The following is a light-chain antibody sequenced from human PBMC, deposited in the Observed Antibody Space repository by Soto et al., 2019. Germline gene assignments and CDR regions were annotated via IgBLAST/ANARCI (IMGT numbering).Light chain of an antibody. J-gene: IGLJ2*01. V-gene: IGLV3-21*02. Sequence: SYELTQPPSVSVAPGQTARITCGGNRIGTESELWYQQKPGQAPVLVVYDDSDRPSGIPERFSGSNSGNTATLTLSRVEAGDEADYYCQVWDTTINHVLFGGGTKLTVL. CDR1: RIGTES. CDR3: QVWDTTINHVL. CDR2: DDS.